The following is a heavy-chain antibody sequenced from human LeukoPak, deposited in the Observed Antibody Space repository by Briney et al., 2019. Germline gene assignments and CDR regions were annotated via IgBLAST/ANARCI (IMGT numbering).Heavy chain of an antibody. CDR3: ARDFGDYYYGRPGAFDI. J-gene: IGHJ3*02. Sequence: SVKVSCKASGGTFSSYAISWVRQAPGQGLEWMGGIIPIFGTANYAQKFQGRVTITADEFTSTAYMELSSLRSEDTDVYYCARDFGDYYYGRPGAFDIWGQGAMVTVSS. CDR2: IIPIFGTA. CDR1: GGTFSSYA. D-gene: IGHD3-10*01. V-gene: IGHV1-69*13.